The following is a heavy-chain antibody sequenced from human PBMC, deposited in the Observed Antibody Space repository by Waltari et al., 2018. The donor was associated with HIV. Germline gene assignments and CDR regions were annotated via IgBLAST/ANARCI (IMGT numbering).Heavy chain of an antibody. CDR1: GGSFSGYY. D-gene: IGHD3-22*01. CDR2: VNHSGST. V-gene: IGHV4-34*01. J-gene: IGHJ4*02. CDR3: ARGVDSSGYPPAAYCNY. Sequence: QVQLQQWGAGLLKPSETLSLTCAVSGGSFSGYYWSWIRQPQGKGLEWIGEVNHSGSTNYNPALTHQVPTSVDPSKKQFSLPLSSVTAAVTAVSSGARGVDSSGYPPAAYCNYCGQVTLFTVAS.